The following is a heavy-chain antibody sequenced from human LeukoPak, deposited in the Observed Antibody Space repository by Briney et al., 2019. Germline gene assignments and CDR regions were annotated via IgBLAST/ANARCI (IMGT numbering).Heavy chain of an antibody. V-gene: IGHV1-69*13. Sequence: SVKVSCKASGGTFSSYAISWVRQAPGQGLEWMGGIIPIFGTANYAQKFQGRVTITADESTSTAYMKLSSLRSEDTAVYYCARDRRGYSYGQTNDAFDIWGQGTMVTVSS. D-gene: IGHD5-18*01. CDR3: ARDRRGYSYGQTNDAFDI. J-gene: IGHJ3*02. CDR2: IIPIFGTA. CDR1: GGTFSSYA.